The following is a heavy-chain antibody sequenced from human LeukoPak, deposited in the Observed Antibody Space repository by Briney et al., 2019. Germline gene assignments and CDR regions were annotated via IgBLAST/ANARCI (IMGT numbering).Heavy chain of an antibody. CDR1: GFTFSSYS. D-gene: IGHD3-10*01. CDR3: ARDSGVPQGYYYYGMDV. V-gene: IGHV3-21*01. CDR2: ISSSSSYI. J-gene: IGHJ6*02. Sequence: GGSLRLSCAASGFTFSSYSMNWVRQAPGKGLEWVSAISSSSSYIYYADSVKGRFTISRDNAKNSLYLQMNSLRAEDTAVYYCARDSGVPQGYYYYGMDVWGQGTTVTVSS.